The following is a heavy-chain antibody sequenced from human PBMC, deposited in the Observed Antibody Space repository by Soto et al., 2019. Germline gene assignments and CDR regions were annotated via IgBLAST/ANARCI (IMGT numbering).Heavy chain of an antibody. Sequence: SETLSLTCTVSGGSISSYYWSWIRQPPGKGLEWIGYIYYSGSTNYNPSLKSRVTISVDTSKNQFSLKLSSVTAADTAVYYCARSPSLIRFLEWFNFDYWGQGTLVTVSS. V-gene: IGHV4-59*01. J-gene: IGHJ4*02. CDR1: GGSISSYY. CDR3: ARSPSLIRFLEWFNFDY. D-gene: IGHD3-3*01. CDR2: IYYSGST.